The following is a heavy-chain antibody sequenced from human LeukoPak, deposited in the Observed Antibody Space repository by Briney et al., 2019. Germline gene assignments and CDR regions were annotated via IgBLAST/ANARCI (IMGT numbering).Heavy chain of an antibody. Sequence: ASVKVSCKASGYTFTGYYMHWVRQAPGQGLEWMGWINPNSGGTNYAQKFQGRVTMTRDTSISTAYMELSRLGSDDTAVYYCARPSDDDYGDPFDYWGQGTLVTVSS. J-gene: IGHJ4*02. V-gene: IGHV1-2*02. CDR1: GYTFTGYY. D-gene: IGHD4-17*01. CDR3: ARPSDDDYGDPFDY. CDR2: INPNSGGT.